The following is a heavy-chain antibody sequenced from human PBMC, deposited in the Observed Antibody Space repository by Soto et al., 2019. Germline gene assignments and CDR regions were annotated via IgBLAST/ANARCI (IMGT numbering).Heavy chain of an antibody. CDR2: IDPTGSWI. D-gene: IGHD2-21*02. J-gene: IGHJ4*02. V-gene: IGHV1-46*01. Sequence: QVQLVQSGAEVQKPGASVKVSCEASGFSLGSHYMHWVRQAPGQGLEWMGAIDPTGSWIPYAQKFQGRLSVTTDTSTSTVYMDLSSLTSDDTAVYYCAREGAATAKMFDYWGPGTLVTVSS. CDR1: GFSLGSHY. CDR3: AREGAATAKMFDY.